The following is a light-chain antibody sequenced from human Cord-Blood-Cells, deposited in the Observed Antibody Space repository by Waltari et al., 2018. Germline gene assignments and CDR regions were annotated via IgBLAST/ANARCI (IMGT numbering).Light chain of an antibody. J-gene: IGKJ2*03. CDR3: QQYYSTPYS. CDR2: WGC. Sequence: DIVMTQSPDSLAVSLGERATINCKSSQSVLYSSNNKNYLAWYQQKPGQPPKLVSYWGCTRESGVPDRFSGSGSGTDFTLTISSLQAEDVAVYYCQQYYSTPYSFGQGTKLEIK. V-gene: IGKV4-1*01. CDR1: QSVLYSSNNKNY.